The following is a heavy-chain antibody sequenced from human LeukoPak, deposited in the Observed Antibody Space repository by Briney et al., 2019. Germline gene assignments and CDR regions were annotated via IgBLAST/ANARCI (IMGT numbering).Heavy chain of an antibody. Sequence: KASQTLSLTCTVSGGSISSGDYYWSWIRQPPGKGLEWIGYIYYSGSTYYNPSLKSRVTISVDTSKNQFSLKLSSVTAADTAVYYCARGPNGALSIAAAGIDYWGQGTLVTVSS. J-gene: IGHJ4*02. CDR1: GGSISSGDYY. V-gene: IGHV4-30-4*01. D-gene: IGHD6-13*01. CDR2: IYYSGST. CDR3: ARGPNGALSIAAAGIDY.